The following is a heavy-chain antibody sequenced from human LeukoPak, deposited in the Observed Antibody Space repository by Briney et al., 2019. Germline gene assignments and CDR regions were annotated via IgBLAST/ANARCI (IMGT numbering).Heavy chain of an antibody. CDR3: AREYCSSTSCYYWFDP. Sequence: ASVKVSCKASGYTFTSYYMHWVRQAPGQGLEWMGIINPSGGSTSYAQRFQGRVTMTRDTSISTAYMELSRLRSDDTAVYYCAREYCSSTSCYYWFDPWGQGTLVTVSS. D-gene: IGHD2-2*01. CDR1: GYTFTSYY. J-gene: IGHJ5*02. V-gene: IGHV1-46*01. CDR2: INPSGGST.